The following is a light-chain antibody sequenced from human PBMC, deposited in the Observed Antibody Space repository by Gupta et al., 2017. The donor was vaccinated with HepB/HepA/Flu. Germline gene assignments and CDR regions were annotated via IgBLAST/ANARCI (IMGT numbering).Light chain of an antibody. CDR2: WAS. CDR1: QSVLYSPKNKQY. J-gene: IGKJ4*01. Sequence: DIVMTQSPDSLAVSLGERATINCKSSQSVLYSPKNKQYLGWYQQKPGQLPKLLIYWASTRESGVPDRFSGSGSGTDFSLKISRLQAEDVAVYYCKQYERTPNTFGGGTKVEIK. CDR3: KQYERTPNT. V-gene: IGKV4-1*01.